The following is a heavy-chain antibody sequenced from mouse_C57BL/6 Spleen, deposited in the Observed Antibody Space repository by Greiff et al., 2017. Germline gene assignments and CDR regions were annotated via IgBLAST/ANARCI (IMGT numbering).Heavy chain of an antibody. Sequence: VQLQQPGAELVKPGASVKMSCKASGYTFTSYWITWVKQRPGQGLEWIGDIYPGSGSTNYNEKFKSKATLTVDTSSSTAYMQLSSLTSEDSAVYYCARKAYYSNNDYAMDYWGQGTSVTVSS. CDR2: IYPGSGST. V-gene: IGHV1-55*01. CDR3: ARKAYYSNNDYAMDY. D-gene: IGHD2-5*01. CDR1: GYTFTSYW. J-gene: IGHJ4*01.